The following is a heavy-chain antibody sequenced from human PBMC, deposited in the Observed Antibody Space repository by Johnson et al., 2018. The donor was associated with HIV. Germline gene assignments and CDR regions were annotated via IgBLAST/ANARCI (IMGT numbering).Heavy chain of an antibody. CDR3: ARAEGDGYNRRSRSAFDI. V-gene: IGHV3-53*01. D-gene: IGHD5-24*01. J-gene: IGHJ3*02. Sequence: VQLVESGGGLIQPGGSLRLSCAASGFTVSSNYMSWVRQAPGKGLEWVSVIYSGGSTYYAASVKGRFTISRDNSKNTLYLQMNSLRAEDTAVYYCARAEGDGYNRRSRSAFDIWGQGTMVTVSS. CDR1: GFTVSSNY. CDR2: IYSGGST.